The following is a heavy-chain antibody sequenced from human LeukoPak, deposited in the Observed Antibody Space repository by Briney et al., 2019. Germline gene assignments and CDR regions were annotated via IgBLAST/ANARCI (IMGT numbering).Heavy chain of an antibody. CDR2: ISYDGSYK. CDR3: ARGYAEHDY. CDR1: GFTFSNYA. V-gene: IGHV3-30*03. D-gene: IGHD3-16*01. J-gene: IGHJ4*02. Sequence: GRSLRLSCAASGFTFSNYAMHWVRQAPGKGLEWVAVISYDGSYKSYADSVKGRFTMSRDNSKNTLFLQMNSLRPEDTAVYFCARGYAEHDYWGQGTLVTVSS.